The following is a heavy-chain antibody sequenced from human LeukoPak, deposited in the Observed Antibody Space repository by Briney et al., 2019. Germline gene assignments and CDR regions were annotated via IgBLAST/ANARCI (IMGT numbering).Heavy chain of an antibody. CDR2: ISGSGGST. CDR1: GFTFSSYA. CDR3: AKGTAISSGGSWVIPNWFDP. V-gene: IGHV3-23*01. J-gene: IGHJ5*02. Sequence: PGGSLRLSCAASGFTFSSYAMSWVRQAPGKGLEWVSAISGSGGSTYYADSVKGRFTISRDNSKNTLYLQMNSLRAEDTAVYYCAKGTAISSGGSWVIPNWFDPWGQGTLVTVSS. D-gene: IGHD2-15*01.